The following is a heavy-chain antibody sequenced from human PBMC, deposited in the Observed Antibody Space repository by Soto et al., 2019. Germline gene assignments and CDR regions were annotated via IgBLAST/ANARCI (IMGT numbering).Heavy chain of an antibody. CDR3: ARVWEGTTTYYFDY. CDR1: GGSINSFY. J-gene: IGHJ4*02. D-gene: IGHD1-26*01. V-gene: IGHV4-59*01. Sequence: PSETLSLTCSVSGGSINSFYWTWIRQSPGKGLEWIGYIYYTGSNTNYNPSLKSRVTISVDTSRNQFSLNLRSVTAADTAVYFCARVWEGTTTYYFDYWGQGTLVTVSS. CDR2: IYYTGSNT.